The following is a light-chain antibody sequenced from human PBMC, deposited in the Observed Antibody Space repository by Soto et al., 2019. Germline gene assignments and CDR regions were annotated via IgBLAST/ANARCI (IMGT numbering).Light chain of an antibody. Sequence: EIVLTQSPGTLSLSPGERSTLSCRGTQRVSSNYLAWYQQKPGQAPRLLIYGASGRASGIPDRFSGSGSGTDFTLTISRLEPEDFAVYYCQQYGSSPTTFGQGTKV. J-gene: IGKJ1*01. CDR2: GAS. CDR1: QRVSSNY. CDR3: QQYGSSPTT. V-gene: IGKV3-20*01.